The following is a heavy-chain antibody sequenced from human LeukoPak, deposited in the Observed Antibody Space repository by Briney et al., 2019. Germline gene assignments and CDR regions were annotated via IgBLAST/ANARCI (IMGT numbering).Heavy chain of an antibody. CDR1: GFTFSSYW. D-gene: IGHD2-2*01. Sequence: GGSLRLSCAASGFTFSSYWMHWVRQAPGKGLVWVSRINSDGSSTSYADSVEGRFTISRDNAKNTLYLQMNSLRAEDTAVYYCARVGCSSTSCYRVYYFDYWGQGTLVTVSS. CDR3: ARVGCSSTSCYRVYYFDY. J-gene: IGHJ4*02. CDR2: INSDGSST. V-gene: IGHV3-74*01.